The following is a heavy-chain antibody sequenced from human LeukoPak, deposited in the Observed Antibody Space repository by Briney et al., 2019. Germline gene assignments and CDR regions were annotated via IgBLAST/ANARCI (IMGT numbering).Heavy chain of an antibody. Sequence: SETLSLTCAVYGGSFSGYYWSWIRQPPGKGLDWIGEINHSGSTNYNPSLKSRVTISVDTSKNQFSLKLSSVTAADTAVYYCARRVGYYGSGSYYNWFDPWGQGTQVTVSS. CDR1: GGSFSGYY. V-gene: IGHV4-34*01. CDR2: INHSGST. D-gene: IGHD3-10*01. J-gene: IGHJ5*02. CDR3: ARRVGYYGSGSYYNWFDP.